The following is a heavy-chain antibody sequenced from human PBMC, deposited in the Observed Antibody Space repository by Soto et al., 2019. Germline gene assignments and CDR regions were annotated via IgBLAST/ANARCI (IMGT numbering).Heavy chain of an antibody. CDR1: GFSFSNFE. CDR3: VKGGWLDF. V-gene: IGHV3-23*01. Sequence: EVQLLESGGGLVQPGGSLRLSCAASGFSFSNFEMSWVRQAPGRGLEWVSFISGDSVRTNYADAVKGRFTISRDNSKHTLYLQMNSRTAEDTAVYACVKGGWLDFWGQGTLVTVSS. CDR2: ISGDSVRT. D-gene: IGHD3-16*01. J-gene: IGHJ5*01.